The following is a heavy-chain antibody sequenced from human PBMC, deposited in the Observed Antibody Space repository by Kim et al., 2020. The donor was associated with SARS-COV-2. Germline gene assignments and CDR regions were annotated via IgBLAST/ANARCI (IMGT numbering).Heavy chain of an antibody. CDR2: INHSGST. CDR1: GGSFSGYY. Sequence: SETLSLTCAVYGGSFSGYYWSWIRQPPGKGLEWIGEINHSGSTNYNPSLKSRVTISVDTSKNQFSLKLSSVTAADTAVYYCARGLVVVVAAIGNYFDYWGQGTLVTVSS. CDR3: ARGLVVVVAAIGNYFDY. J-gene: IGHJ4*02. V-gene: IGHV4-34*01. D-gene: IGHD2-15*01.